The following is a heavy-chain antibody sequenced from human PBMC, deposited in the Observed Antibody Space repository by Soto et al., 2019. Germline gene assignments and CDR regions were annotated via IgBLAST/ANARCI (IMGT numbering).Heavy chain of an antibody. CDR3: ARHKTHYYYYYMDV. V-gene: IGHV4-59*08. J-gene: IGHJ6*03. Sequence: SETLSLTCTVSGGSISSYYWSWIRQPPGKGLEWIGYIYYSGSTNYNPSLKSRVTISVDTSKNQFSLKLSSVTAADTAVYYCARHKTHYYYYYMDVWGKGTTVTVSS. CDR2: IYYSGST. CDR1: GGSISSYY.